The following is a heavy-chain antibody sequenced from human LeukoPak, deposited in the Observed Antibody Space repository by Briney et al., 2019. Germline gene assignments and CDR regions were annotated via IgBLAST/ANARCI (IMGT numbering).Heavy chain of an antibody. Sequence: GGSLRLSCAASGFTFSYYEMNWVRQAPGQGLEWVSYIGGSDNTTFYADSVRGRFTISRDNAKNSLFLQMNSLRAEDTAIYYCARGSYLYYFDYWGQGALVTVSS. D-gene: IGHD2/OR15-2a*01. CDR3: ARGSYLYYFDY. CDR2: IGGSDNTT. V-gene: IGHV3-48*03. J-gene: IGHJ4*02. CDR1: GFTFSYYE.